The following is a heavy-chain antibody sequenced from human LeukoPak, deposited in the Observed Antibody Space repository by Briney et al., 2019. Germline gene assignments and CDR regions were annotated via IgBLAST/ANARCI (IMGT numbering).Heavy chain of an antibody. CDR2: ISSNGGTT. CDR3: ARQGAGYDEPIDY. J-gene: IGHJ4*02. CDR1: GFTFSNYA. D-gene: IGHD5-12*01. Sequence: GGSLRLSCAAFGFTFSNYAMHWVRQAPGKGLEYVSAISSNGGTTYYANSARGRFTISRDNSKNTLYLQMGSLRAEDMAVYYCARQGAGYDEPIDYWGQGTLVTVSS. V-gene: IGHV3-64*01.